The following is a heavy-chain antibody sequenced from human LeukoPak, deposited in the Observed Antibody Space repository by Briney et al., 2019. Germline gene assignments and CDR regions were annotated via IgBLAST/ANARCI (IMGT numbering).Heavy chain of an antibody. CDR2: INPNSGGT. CDR3: ARDRVVPALGDYYYGMDV. J-gene: IGHJ6*02. Sequence: ASVKVSCKASGYTFTGYYMHWVRQAPGQGLEWMGWINPNSGGTNYAQKFQGRVTMTRDTSISTAYMELSRLRSDDTAVYYCARDRVVPALGDYYYGMDVWGQGTTVTVSS. CDR1: GYTFTGYY. D-gene: IGHD2-2*01. V-gene: IGHV1-2*02.